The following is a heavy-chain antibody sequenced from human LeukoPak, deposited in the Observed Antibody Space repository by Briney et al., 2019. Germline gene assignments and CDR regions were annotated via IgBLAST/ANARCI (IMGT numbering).Heavy chain of an antibody. J-gene: IGHJ6*02. CDR2: ISGSGDSR. Sequence: PGGSLRLSCAASGFTFSSCAMSWVRQAPGKGLEWVSLISGSGDSRHYADSVKGRFTISRDNAKNTLWLQMNSLRAEDAAVYYCAKGVTTGRIYYHGMDVWGQGTTVTVSS. CDR3: AKGVTTGRIYYHGMDV. V-gene: IGHV3-23*01. CDR1: GFTFSSCA. D-gene: IGHD4-17*01.